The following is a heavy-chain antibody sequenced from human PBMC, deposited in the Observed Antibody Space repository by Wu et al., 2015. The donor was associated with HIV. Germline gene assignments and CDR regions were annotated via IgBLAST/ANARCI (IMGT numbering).Heavy chain of an antibody. CDR1: GYTFTSYD. Sequence: QVQLVQSGAEVKKPGASVKVSCKASGYTFTSYDINWVRQATGQGPEWMGVINPRTDSTTYAQAFEGRLTMTRDTSKNTMYMELSSLRSDDTAKYYCARERVDYDSAGYRAHRGYYFDYVGPGNAGHRLL. CDR2: INPRTDST. V-gene: IGHV1-8*01. CDR3: ARERVDYDSAGYRAHRGYYFDY. D-gene: IGHD3-22*01. J-gene: IGHJ4*02.